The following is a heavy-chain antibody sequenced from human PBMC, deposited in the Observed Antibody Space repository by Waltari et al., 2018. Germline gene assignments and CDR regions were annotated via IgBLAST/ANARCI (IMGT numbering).Heavy chain of an antibody. J-gene: IGHJ2*01. CDR2: LFSTGTS. CDR1: PDSISTPGYS. V-gene: IGHV4-39*01. CDR3: ARQIGSRRGGWYFDF. D-gene: IGHD2-15*01. Sequence: QPQLQESGPGLLRPSETLSVTCTVSPDSISTPGYSWGWIRQPPGKGLEWVGSLFSTGTSFINQSLKSQVTMSMDTSKNAFSLKVLSVTATDTAVYYCARQIGSRRGGWYFDFWDRGTLVTVSS.